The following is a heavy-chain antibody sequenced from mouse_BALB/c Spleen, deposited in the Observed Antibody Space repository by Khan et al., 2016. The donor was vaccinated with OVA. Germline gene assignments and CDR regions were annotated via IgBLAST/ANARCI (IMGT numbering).Heavy chain of an antibody. D-gene: IGHD1-2*01. V-gene: IGHV5-6-5*01. Sequence: EVELVESGGGLVKPGGSLKLSCAASGFTFSSYAMSWVRQTPEKRLEWVASISSGGSTYYPDSVKGRFTISRDNARNILYLQMSSLRSEETAMYYCARGRSTTASWFAYWGQGTLVTVSA. CDR3: ARGRSTTASWFAY. CDR2: ISSGGST. CDR1: GFTFSSYA. J-gene: IGHJ3*01.